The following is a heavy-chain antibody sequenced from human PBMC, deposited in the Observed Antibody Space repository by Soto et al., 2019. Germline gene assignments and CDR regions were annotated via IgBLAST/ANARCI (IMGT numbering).Heavy chain of an antibody. V-gene: IGHV3-15*07. CDR3: TTDPLYGSGSYHPPNYDN. D-gene: IGHD3-10*01. J-gene: IGHJ4*02. Sequence: GGSLRLSCAASGFTFSNAWMNWVRQAPGKGLEWVGRIKRKTDGGTIDYAVPVKGRFTISRDDSKNTLYLQMNSLKTEDTAVYYCTTDPLYGSGSYHPPNYDNWGQGTLVTVSS. CDR1: GFTFSNAW. CDR2: IKRKTDGGTI.